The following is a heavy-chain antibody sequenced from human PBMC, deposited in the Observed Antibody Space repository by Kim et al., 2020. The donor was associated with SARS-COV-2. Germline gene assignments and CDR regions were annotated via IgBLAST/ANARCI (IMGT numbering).Heavy chain of an antibody. J-gene: IGHJ2*01. CDR3: ARRAVTNWYFDL. D-gene: IGHD4-17*01. V-gene: IGHV4-39*01. Sequence: YYNPSLNSRVTISVDTSKNQFALKLNSVTAADTAVYYCARRAVTNWYFDLWGRGTLVTVSS.